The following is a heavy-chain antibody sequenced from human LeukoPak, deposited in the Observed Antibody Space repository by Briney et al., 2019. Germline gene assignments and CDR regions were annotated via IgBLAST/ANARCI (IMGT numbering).Heavy chain of an antibody. Sequence: SETLSLTCTVSGGSISSYYWSWIRQPPGKGLEWIGYIYYSGSTNYNPSLKSRVTISVDTSKNQFSLKLSSVTAADTAVYYCARAPRPGFGECAVFGSWGQGTLVTVSS. CDR1: GGSISSYY. CDR2: IYYSGST. D-gene: IGHD3-3*01. V-gene: IGHV4-59*01. CDR3: ARAPRPGFGECAVFGS. J-gene: IGHJ5*02.